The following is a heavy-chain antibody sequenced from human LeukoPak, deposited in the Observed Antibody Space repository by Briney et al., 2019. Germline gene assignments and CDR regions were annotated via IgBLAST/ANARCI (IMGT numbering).Heavy chain of an antibody. CDR2: IDNSGST. Sequence: SETLSLTCSVSGGHIDSVYWDWIRQPPGKGLEWIGYIDNSGSTKDNPSLHRRITMSRDTSKKQFSLKLTSVTAEDTAMYYCASGAGWLIDYWGQGTLVSVSS. D-gene: IGHD6-19*01. J-gene: IGHJ4*02. CDR3: ASGAGWLIDY. V-gene: IGHV4-4*08. CDR1: GGHIDSVY.